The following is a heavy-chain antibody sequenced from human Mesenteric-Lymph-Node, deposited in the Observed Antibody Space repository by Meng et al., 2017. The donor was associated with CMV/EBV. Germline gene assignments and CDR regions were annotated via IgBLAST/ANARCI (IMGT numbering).Heavy chain of an antibody. CDR2: IYNTGST. V-gene: IGHV4-30-4*08. Sequence: LSLTCTVSGDSISSGDYYWNWLRQFPGKGLEWIGYIYNTGSTYYNPSLKSRVAMSVDTSKNQFSLKLSSVTAADTAVYYCAGVSGSFDYWGQGTLVTVSS. CDR3: AGVSGSFDY. D-gene: IGHD6-19*01. J-gene: IGHJ4*02. CDR1: GDSISSGDYY.